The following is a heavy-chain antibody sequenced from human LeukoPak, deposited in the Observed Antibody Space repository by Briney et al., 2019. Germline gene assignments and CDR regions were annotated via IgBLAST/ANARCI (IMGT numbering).Heavy chain of an antibody. CDR3: PRGNPDTSGFYFDYSIDV. CDR1: GFTCGADA. Sequence: GWSLRLCCTASGFTCGADAMIWVRKAPVMGLKSVSAIGWASRNLGYAVSMKRRFTTSRDKGKNSLYLQMNSLRPDDTAIYYCPRGNPDTSGFYFDYSIDVWGPGSTVTVSS. J-gene: IGHJ6*02. V-gene: IGHV3-9*01. D-gene: IGHD6-19*01. CDR2: IGWASRNL.